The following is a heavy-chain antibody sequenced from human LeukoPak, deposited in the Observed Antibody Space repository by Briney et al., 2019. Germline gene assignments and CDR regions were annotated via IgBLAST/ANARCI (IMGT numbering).Heavy chain of an antibody. CDR1: GGSIGTNY. CDR3: ARSDTHHIHSSSWHFDY. CDR2: SSYSGSS. D-gene: IGHD6-13*01. Sequence: SETLSLTCSVSGGSIGTNYWSWIRQVPGKGLEWIGYSSYSGSSNYNPSLKSRVTISVDTSKTQFSLYLNSVTAADTAVYYCARSDTHHIHSSSWHFDYWGQGTLDTVSS. J-gene: IGHJ4*02. V-gene: IGHV4-59*01.